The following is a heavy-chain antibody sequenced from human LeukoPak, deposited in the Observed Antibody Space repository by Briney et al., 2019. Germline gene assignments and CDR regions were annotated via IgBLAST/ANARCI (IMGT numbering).Heavy chain of an antibody. D-gene: IGHD4-23*01. J-gene: IGHJ4*02. CDR2: IRSKAYGGTT. CDR3: TTDYGGNSGVSG. Sequence: GGSLRLSCTASGFTFGDYAMSWFRQAPGKGLEWVGFIRSKAYGGTTEYAAAVKGRFTISRDDSKSIAYLQMNSLKTEDTAVYYCTTDYGGNSGVSGWGQGTLVTVSS. V-gene: IGHV3-49*03. CDR1: GFTFGDYA.